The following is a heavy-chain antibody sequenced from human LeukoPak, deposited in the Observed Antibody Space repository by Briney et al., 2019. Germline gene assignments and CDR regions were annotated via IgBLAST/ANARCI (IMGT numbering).Heavy chain of an antibody. Sequence: PGGSLRLSCAASGFTFSSYDMSWVRQAPGKGPEWVSGISGSGGTTYYADSVKGRFTISRDNAKNSLYLQMNSLRAEDTAVYYCAREGIDYWGQGTLVTVSS. CDR3: AREGIDY. D-gene: IGHD3-10*01. CDR1: GFTFSSYD. J-gene: IGHJ4*02. CDR2: ISGSGGTT. V-gene: IGHV3-23*01.